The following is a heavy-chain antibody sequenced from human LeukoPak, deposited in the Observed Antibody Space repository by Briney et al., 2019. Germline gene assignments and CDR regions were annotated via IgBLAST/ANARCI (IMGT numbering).Heavy chain of an antibody. CDR2: IYHSGST. CDR3: ARGYCSSISCYTPDY. Sequence: SETLSLTCTVSGGSLSSNGYYWGWIRQPPGKGLEWIGHIYHSGSTYYNPSLKSRVTISVDRSKNQFSLKLSSVTAADTAVYYCARGYCSSISCYTPDYWGQGTLVTVSS. V-gene: IGHV4-30-2*01. CDR1: GGSLSSNGYY. J-gene: IGHJ4*02. D-gene: IGHD2-2*02.